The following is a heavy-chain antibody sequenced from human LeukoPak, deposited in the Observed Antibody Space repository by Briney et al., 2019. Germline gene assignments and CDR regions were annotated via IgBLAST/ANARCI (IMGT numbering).Heavy chain of an antibody. V-gene: IGHV1-46*01. CDR2: INPTGGST. CDR1: GYTFTSYY. D-gene: IGHD2-21*02. J-gene: IGHJ4*02. CDR3: ARDHYHKIHSVMVTAPEY. Sequence: ASVKVSCKASGYTFTSYYMHWVRQAPGQGLEWMGIINPTGGSTSYAQKFQGRVTMTRDTSTSTVYMKLRSLRSEDTAVYYCARDHYHKIHSVMVTAPEYWGQGTLVIVSS.